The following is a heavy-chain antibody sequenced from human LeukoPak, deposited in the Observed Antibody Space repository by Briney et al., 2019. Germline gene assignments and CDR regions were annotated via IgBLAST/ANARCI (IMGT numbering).Heavy chain of an antibody. CDR2: ISSSSSTI. V-gene: IGHV3-48*04. CDR1: GFIFSGYW. Sequence: GGSLRLSCAASGFIFSGYWMNWVRQAPGKGLEWVSYISSSSSTIYYADSVKGRFTISRDNAKNSLYLQMNSLRAEDTAVYYCARDWGGGYDQPLYWGQGTLVTVSS. CDR3: ARDWGGGYDQPLY. D-gene: IGHD5-12*01. J-gene: IGHJ4*02.